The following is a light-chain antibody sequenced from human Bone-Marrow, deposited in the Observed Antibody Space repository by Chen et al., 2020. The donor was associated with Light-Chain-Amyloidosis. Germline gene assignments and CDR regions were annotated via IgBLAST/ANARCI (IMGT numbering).Light chain of an antibody. CDR1: QTISSNY. CDR2: GSS. V-gene: IGKV3-20*01. Sequence: EIVLTQSPGPLSLSTGEGANLSCRASQTISSNYLTWYQQKVGQAPRLLIYGSSSRATGIPDRFTGSGSGTDFTLTINRLEPEDFAMYYCQQYGTSPLTFGGGTKVEIK. CDR3: QQYGTSPLT. J-gene: IGKJ4*01.